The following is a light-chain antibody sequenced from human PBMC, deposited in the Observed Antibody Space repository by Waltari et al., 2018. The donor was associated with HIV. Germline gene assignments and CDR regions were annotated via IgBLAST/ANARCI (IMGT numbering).Light chain of an antibody. V-gene: IGKV3-15*01. CDR2: GAS. J-gene: IGKJ2*01. CDR1: QSVSSN. CDR3: QQYYNWSYT. Sequence: EIVMTQSPATLSVSPGERATLSCRASQSVSSNLAWYQQKPGQAPRLLIYGASTRATGIPARFSGSGSGTAFTLTLSSLQSEDFAVYFCQQYYNWSYTFGQGTKLEIK.